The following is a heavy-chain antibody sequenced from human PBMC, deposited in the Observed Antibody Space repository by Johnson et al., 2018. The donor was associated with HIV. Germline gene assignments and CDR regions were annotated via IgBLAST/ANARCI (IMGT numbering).Heavy chain of an antibody. V-gene: IGHV3-30*04. D-gene: IGHD1-26*01. J-gene: IGHJ3*02. CDR2: ISYDGSNK. CDR1: GFTFSSYA. CDR3: ASGGSRYSGSYLSDAFDI. Sequence: QMLLVESGGGVVQPGRSLRLSCAASGFTFSSYAMHWVRQAPGKGLEWVAVISYDGSNKYYAHSVKGRFTISRDNAKNTLYLQMNSLRDEDTAVYYCASGGSRYSGSYLSDAFDIWGQGTMVTVSS.